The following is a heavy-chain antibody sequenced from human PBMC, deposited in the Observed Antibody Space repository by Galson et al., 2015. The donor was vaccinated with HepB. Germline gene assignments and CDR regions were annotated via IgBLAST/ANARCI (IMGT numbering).Heavy chain of an antibody. CDR3: ARTMDKRMATQLELSDYGMDV. Sequence: SLRLSCAASGFTFSDYYMSWIRQAPGKGLEWVSYISSSGSTIYYADSVKGRFTISRDNAKNSLYLQMNSLRAEDTAVYYCARTMDKRMATQLELSDYGMDVWGQGTTVTVSS. CDR1: GFTFSDYY. J-gene: IGHJ6*02. V-gene: IGHV3-11*01. D-gene: IGHD1-1*01. CDR2: ISSSGSTI.